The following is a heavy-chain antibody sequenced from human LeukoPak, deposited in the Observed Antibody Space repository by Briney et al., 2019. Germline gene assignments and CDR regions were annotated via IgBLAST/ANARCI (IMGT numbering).Heavy chain of an antibody. J-gene: IGHJ4*02. CDR2: IKQGGSEK. CDR3: AGASQGIIINY. Sequence: GGSLRLSCAASGFTFSSYWMSWVRQAPGKGLEWVANIKQGGSEKYYVDSVKGRFTISRDNAKNSLYLQMNSLRAEDTAVYYCAGASQGIIINYWGQGTLVTVSS. D-gene: IGHD3-10*01. V-gene: IGHV3-7*03. CDR1: GFTFSSYW.